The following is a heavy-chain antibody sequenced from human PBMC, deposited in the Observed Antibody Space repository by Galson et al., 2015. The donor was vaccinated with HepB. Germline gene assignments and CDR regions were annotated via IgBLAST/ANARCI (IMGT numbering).Heavy chain of an antibody. CDR1: GFTFSSYA. V-gene: IGHV3-23*01. J-gene: IGHJ3*02. CDR3: AKSRRTCYDYVWGSYRCSTGHAFDI. D-gene: IGHD3-16*02. CDR2: ISGSGGST. Sequence: SLRLSCAAFGFTFSSYAMSWVRQAPGKGLEWVSAISGSGGSTYYADSVKGRFTISRDNSKNTLYLQMNSLRAEDTAVYYCAKSRRTCYDYVWGSYRCSTGHAFDIWGQGTMVTVSS.